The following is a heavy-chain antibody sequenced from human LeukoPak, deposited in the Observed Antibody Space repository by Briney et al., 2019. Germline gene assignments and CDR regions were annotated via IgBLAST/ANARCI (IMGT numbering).Heavy chain of an antibody. D-gene: IGHD3-16*02. Sequence: GGSLRLSCAASGCTFSSYAMSWVRQAPGKGLELVSAISGSGGSTYYADSVKGRFTISRDNSKNTLYLQMNSLRAEDTAVYYCAKGHLMITFGGVIAPYYFDYWGQGTLVTVSS. CDR3: AKGHLMITFGGVIAPYYFDY. V-gene: IGHV3-23*01. CDR1: GCTFSSYA. CDR2: ISGSGGST. J-gene: IGHJ4*02.